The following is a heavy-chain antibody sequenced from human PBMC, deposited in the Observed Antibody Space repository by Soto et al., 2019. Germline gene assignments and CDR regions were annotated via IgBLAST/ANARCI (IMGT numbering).Heavy chain of an antibody. V-gene: IGHV3-23*01. CDR3: AKNSRRVQYSSSSSANYYYYYMDV. J-gene: IGHJ6*03. Sequence: GGSLRLSCAASGFTFSSYAMSWVRQAPGKGLEWVSAISGSGGSTYYADSVKGRFTISRDNSKNTLYLQMNSLRAEDTAVYYCAKNSRRVQYSSSSSANYYYYYMDVWGKGTTVTVSS. CDR1: GFTFSSYA. CDR2: ISGSGGST. D-gene: IGHD6-6*01.